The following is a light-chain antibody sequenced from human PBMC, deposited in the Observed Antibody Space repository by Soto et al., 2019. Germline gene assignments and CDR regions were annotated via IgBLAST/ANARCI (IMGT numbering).Light chain of an antibody. V-gene: IGKV3-11*01. J-gene: IGKJ1*01. Sequence: EIVLTQSPATLSLSPGERATLSCRASQSVSSSLGWYQQKPGQPPRLLIYDVSKRVTGIPARFSGSGSGTDFTLAISSLEPEDFAVYFCQQRTDGWTFGQGTKV. CDR2: DVS. CDR3: QQRTDGWT. CDR1: QSVSSS.